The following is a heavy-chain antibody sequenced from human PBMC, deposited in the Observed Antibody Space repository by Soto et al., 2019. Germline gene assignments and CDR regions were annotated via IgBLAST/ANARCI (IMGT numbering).Heavy chain of an antibody. CDR3: ARDRQSEIVAMLASNGMDV. V-gene: IGHV4-30-4*01. CDR2: IYDSETT. Sequence: QVQLQESGPGLVTPSQTLSLTCTVSGGSINSDDSYWSWLRQPPGRGLEWIGYIYDSETTYYNPSLKSRVTISVATSKNQFSLKLNSVTAAYTAVYYCARDRQSEIVAMLASNGMDVWGQWTTVIVSS. J-gene: IGHJ6*02. D-gene: IGHD5-12*01. CDR1: GGSINSDDSY.